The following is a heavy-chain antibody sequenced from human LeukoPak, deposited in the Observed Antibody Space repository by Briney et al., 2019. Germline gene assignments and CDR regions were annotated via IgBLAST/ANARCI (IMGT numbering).Heavy chain of an antibody. J-gene: IGHJ4*02. V-gene: IGHV3-23*01. Sequence: GGSLRLSCAASGFTVSSNYMSWVRQAPGKGLEWVSAVVGSGGSTYYADSVRGRFTISRDNSKNMLYLQMNSLRAEDTAVYYCAKAEIAVAGNFDYWGQGTLVTVSS. CDR1: GFTVSSNY. D-gene: IGHD6-19*01. CDR3: AKAEIAVAGNFDY. CDR2: VVGSGGST.